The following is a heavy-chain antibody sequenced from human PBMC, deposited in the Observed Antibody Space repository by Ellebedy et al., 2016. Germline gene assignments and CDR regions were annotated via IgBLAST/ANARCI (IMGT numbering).Heavy chain of an antibody. CDR1: GFTFSTFG. V-gene: IGHV3-33*01. CDR2: IWYDGNNK. D-gene: IGHD6-19*01. J-gene: IGHJ4*02. CDR3: ARDPSRVDIVVAGPLDY. Sequence: LSLTCAASGFTFSTFGMHWVRQAPGKGLEWVAIIWYDGNNKYYADSVKGRFTISRDNFKNTLYLQMNSLRAEDTAVYYCARDPSRVDIVVAGPLDYWGQGTLVTVSS.